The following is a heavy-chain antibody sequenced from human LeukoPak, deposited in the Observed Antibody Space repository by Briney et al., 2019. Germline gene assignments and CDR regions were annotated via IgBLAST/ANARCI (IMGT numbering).Heavy chain of an antibody. D-gene: IGHD1-26*01. V-gene: IGHV1-69*05. CDR3: ARGMVGATLGALGY. J-gene: IGHJ4*02. Sequence: SVKVSCKASRGTFSRYAISWVRQAPGQGLEWMGGITPILGTANYAQKFQGRVTIITDESTSTAYMELNTLRSEDTAVYYCARGMVGATLGALGYWGQGSLVTVSS. CDR2: ITPILGTA. CDR1: RGTFSRYA.